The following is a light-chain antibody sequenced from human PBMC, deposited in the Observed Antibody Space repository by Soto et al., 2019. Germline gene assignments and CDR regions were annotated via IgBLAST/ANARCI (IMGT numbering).Light chain of an antibody. CDR1: QSVSSS. V-gene: IGKV3-15*01. Sequence: EVVMKQSPATLSVSPGERATLSCRASQSVSSSLAWYQQKPGQAPRLLIYSASTRATGIPARFSGSGSGTEFTLTMSSLQSEDFAVYYCQQYNIWPPLTFGGGTKVEIK. CDR2: SAS. J-gene: IGKJ4*01. CDR3: QQYNIWPPLT.